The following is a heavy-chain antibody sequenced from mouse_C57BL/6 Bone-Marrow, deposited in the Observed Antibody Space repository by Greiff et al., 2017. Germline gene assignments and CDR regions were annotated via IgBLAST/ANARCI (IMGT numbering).Heavy chain of an antibody. V-gene: IGHV1-15*01. Sequence: QVQLKQSGAELVRPGASVTLSCTASGYTFTDYEMHWVKQTPVHGLEWIGAIDPETGGTAYNQKFKGKAILTADKSSSTAYLELRSLTSEDSAVYYSTRMKELRGDYWGQGTTLTVSS. D-gene: IGHD1-1*01. CDR1: GYTFTDYE. CDR3: TRMKELRGDY. CDR2: IDPETGGT. J-gene: IGHJ2*01.